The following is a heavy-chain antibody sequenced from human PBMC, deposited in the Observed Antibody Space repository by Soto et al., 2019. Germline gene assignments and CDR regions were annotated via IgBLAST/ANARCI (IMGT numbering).Heavy chain of an antibody. V-gene: IGHV4-39*01. Sequence: QLQLQESGPGLVKPSETLSLTCTVSGGSISSSSYYWGWIRQPPGKGLEWIGSIYYSGSTYYNPSLKSRVTISVDTSKNQFSLKLSSVTAADTAVYYCWSSGSYGLEYYFDYWGQGTLVTVSS. CDR1: GGSISSSSYY. D-gene: IGHD1-26*01. CDR3: WSSGSYGLEYYFDY. CDR2: IYYSGST. J-gene: IGHJ4*02.